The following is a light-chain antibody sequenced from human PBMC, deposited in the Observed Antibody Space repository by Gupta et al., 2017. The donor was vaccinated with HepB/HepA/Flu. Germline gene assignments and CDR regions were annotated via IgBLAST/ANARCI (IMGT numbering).Light chain of an antibody. CDR1: SNDIGVYNY. Sequence: QSALTQPASVSGSPGQSITISCTGTSNDIGVYNYVSWYQQHPDKAPKLIIYDVTDRPSGVSNRFSGSKSGNTASLTISGLQAEDEADYYCSSYTRSTTRVFGGGTKLTVL. CDR3: SSYTRSTTRV. CDR2: DVT. J-gene: IGLJ3*02. V-gene: IGLV2-14*03.